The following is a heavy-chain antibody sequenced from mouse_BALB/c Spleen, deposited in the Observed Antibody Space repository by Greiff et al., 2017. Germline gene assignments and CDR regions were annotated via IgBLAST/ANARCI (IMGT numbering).Heavy chain of an antibody. CDR3: ARDYRYFDY. V-gene: IGHV5-6-5*01. CDR2: ISSGGST. CDR1: GFTFSSYA. J-gene: IGHJ2*01. Sequence: EVKLMESGGGLVKPGGSLKLSCAASGFTFSSYAMSWVRQTPEKRLEWVASISSGGSTYYPDSVKGRFTISRDNARNILYLQMSSLRSEDTAMYYCARDYRYFDYGGQGTTLTVSS. D-gene: IGHD2-14*01.